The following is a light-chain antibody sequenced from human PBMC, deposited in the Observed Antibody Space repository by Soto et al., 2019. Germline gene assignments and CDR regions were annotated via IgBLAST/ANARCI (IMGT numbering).Light chain of an antibody. J-gene: IGKJ4*01. Sequence: DIQLTQSPSFLSASVGDRVTITCRARQGISSYLAWYQQKPGKAPKLLIYAASTLQSGIPSRFSGSESGTEFTLTITSLQPEDFATYNCQQVNSYPCLTFGGGTKLELK. CDR2: AAS. V-gene: IGKV1-9*01. CDR3: QQVNSYPCLT. CDR1: QGISSY.